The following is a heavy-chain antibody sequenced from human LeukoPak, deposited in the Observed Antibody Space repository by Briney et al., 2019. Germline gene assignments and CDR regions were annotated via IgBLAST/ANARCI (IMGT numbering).Heavy chain of an antibody. CDR2: IRYDGSNK. D-gene: IGHD3-22*01. CDR3: AKDPYYYDSSGRYYFDY. Sequence: GGSLRLSCAASGFTFSSYGMHWVRQAPGKGLEWVAFIRYDGSNKYYADSMKGRFTISRDNSKNTLYLQMNSLRAEDTAVYYCAKDPYYYDSSGRYYFDYWGQGTLVTVSS. V-gene: IGHV3-30*02. CDR1: GFTFSSYG. J-gene: IGHJ4*02.